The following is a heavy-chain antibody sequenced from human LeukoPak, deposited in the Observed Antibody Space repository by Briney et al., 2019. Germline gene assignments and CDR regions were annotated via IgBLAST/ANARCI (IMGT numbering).Heavy chain of an antibody. CDR1: GGSISSYY. CDR3: ARVGLSTRYDFWSGYYPNWFDP. Sequence: SETLSLTCTVSGGSISSYYWSWIRQPPGKGLEWIGYIYYSGSTNYNPSLKSRVTISVDTSKNQFSLKLSSVTAADTAVYYCARVGLSTRYDFWSGYYPNWFDPWGQGTLVTVSS. CDR2: IYYSGST. J-gene: IGHJ5*02. D-gene: IGHD3-3*01. V-gene: IGHV4-59*01.